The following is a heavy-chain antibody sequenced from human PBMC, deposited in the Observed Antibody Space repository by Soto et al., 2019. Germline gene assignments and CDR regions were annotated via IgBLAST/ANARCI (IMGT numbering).Heavy chain of an antibody. J-gene: IGHJ6*02. Sequence: SETLSLTCTVSGVSISSSIYYWGWIRQPPGKGLEWIGSIYYSGSTYYNPSLKSRVTISVDTSKNQFSLKLSSVTAADTAVYYCARHAKGYYYYGMDVWGQGTTVTVSS. V-gene: IGHV4-39*01. D-gene: IGHD2-15*01. CDR1: GVSISSSIYY. CDR2: IYYSGST. CDR3: ARHAKGYYYYGMDV.